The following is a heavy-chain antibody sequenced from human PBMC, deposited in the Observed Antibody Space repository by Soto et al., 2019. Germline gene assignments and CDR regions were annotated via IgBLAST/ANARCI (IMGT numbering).Heavy chain of an antibody. CDR2: IIPIFVTA. CDR1: GGTFSSYA. CDR3: ASSHIVVVTAIGYFDY. J-gene: IGHJ4*02. Sequence: QVQLVQSGAEVKKPGSSVKVSCKASGGTFSSYAISWVRQAPGQGLEWMGGIIPIFVTANYAQKFQGRVTITADESTSTAYMELSSLRSEDTAVYYCASSHIVVVTAIGYFDYWGQGTLVTVSS. D-gene: IGHD2-21*02. V-gene: IGHV1-69*01.